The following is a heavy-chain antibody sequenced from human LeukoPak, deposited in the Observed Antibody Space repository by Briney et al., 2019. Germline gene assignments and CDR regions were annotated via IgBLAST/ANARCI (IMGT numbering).Heavy chain of an antibody. CDR1: GYTFTSYG. CDR3: ARGDYYDSSGSTDWFDP. J-gene: IGHJ5*02. V-gene: IGHV1-18*01. Sequence: GASVKVSCKASGYTFTSYGISWVRQAPGQGLEWMGWISAYNGNTNYAQKLQGRVTMTTDTSTSTAYMELRSLRSDDTAVYYCARGDYYDSSGSTDWFDPWGQGTLVTVSS. CDR2: ISAYNGNT. D-gene: IGHD3-22*01.